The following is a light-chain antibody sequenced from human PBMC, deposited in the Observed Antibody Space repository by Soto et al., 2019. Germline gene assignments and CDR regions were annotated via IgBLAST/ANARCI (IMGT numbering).Light chain of an antibody. V-gene: IGKV3-20*01. CDR3: QQYGSSSLT. Sequence: EIVLTQSPGTLSLSPGERATLSCRASQSVSSSYLAWYQQKPGQAPRLLIYGASSRATGIPARFSGSGSGTDFTLTISRLEPEDVAVYYCQQYGSSSLTFGGGTKVEIK. CDR2: GAS. CDR1: QSVSSSY. J-gene: IGKJ4*01.